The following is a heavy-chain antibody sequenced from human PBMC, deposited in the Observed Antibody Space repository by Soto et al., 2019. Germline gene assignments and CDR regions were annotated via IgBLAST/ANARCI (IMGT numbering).Heavy chain of an antibody. J-gene: IGHJ6*02. D-gene: IGHD6-13*01. V-gene: IGHV3-33*01. CDR2: IWYDGSNK. Sequence: GGSLRLSSAASGFTFISYGMHWVRQAQGKGLEWVAVIWYDGSNKYYADSVKGRFTISRDNSKNTLYLQMNSLRAEDTAVYYCARGDSSSWYITGLERSYYYYYGMDVWGQGTTVTVSS. CDR3: ARGDSSSWYITGLERSYYYYYGMDV. CDR1: GFTFISYG.